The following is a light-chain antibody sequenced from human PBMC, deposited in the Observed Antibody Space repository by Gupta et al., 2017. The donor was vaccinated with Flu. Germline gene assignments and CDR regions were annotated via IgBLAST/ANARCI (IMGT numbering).Light chain of an antibody. CDR1: QTIGSW. CDR2: KTY. Sequence: VGDRVTITCRAGQTIGSWLAWYQQKPGKVPNLLIYKTYNLRNGVPSRFSGSGSGTEFTLTISSLQPDDFATYYCQQYYSYRSFGQGTKLEIK. J-gene: IGKJ2*01. V-gene: IGKV1-5*03. CDR3: QQYYSYRS.